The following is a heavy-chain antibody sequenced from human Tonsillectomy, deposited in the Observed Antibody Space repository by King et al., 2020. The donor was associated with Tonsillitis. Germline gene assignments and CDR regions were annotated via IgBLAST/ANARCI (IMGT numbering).Heavy chain of an antibody. CDR2: IYLYDDK. CDR1: GFSLSTSGVG. V-gene: IGHV2-5*01. CDR3: AHSESWGVNWYFDL. D-gene: IGHD3-16*01. J-gene: IGHJ2*01. Sequence: ITLKESGPTLVKPTQTLTLTCTFSGFSLSTSGVGVGWILQPPGKALWLLSLIYLYDDKRYSPSLKSRLTITKDTSKNKVVLIITNMDPVDTATYYCAHSESWGVNWYFDLWGRGTLVTVSS.